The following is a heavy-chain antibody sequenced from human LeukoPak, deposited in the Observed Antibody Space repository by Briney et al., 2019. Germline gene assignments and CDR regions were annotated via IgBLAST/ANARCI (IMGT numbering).Heavy chain of an antibody. CDR3: ARLPIVVITSGGY. J-gene: IGHJ4*02. CDR1: GFTFSTYA. D-gene: IGHD3-22*01. CDR2: ISGSGGGT. Sequence: PGGSLRLSCAASGFTFSTYAMSWVRQAAGKGLEWVSLISGSGGGTYYADSVKGRFTISRDNSKNTLYLQMNSLRAEDTAVYYCARLPIVVITSGGYWGQGTLVTVSS. V-gene: IGHV3-23*01.